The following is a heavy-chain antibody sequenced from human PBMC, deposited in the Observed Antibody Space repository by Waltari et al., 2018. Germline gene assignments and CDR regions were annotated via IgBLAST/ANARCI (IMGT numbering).Heavy chain of an antibody. J-gene: IGHJ5*02. D-gene: IGHD6-13*01. Sequence: QVQLQESGPGLVKPSETLSLTCAVSGYSISSGYYWGWLRQPPGKGLEWIGSIYHSGSTYYNPSLKSRVTISVDTSKNQFSLKLSSVTAADTAVYYCARLDSSNHNWFDPWGQGTLVTVSS. V-gene: IGHV4-38-2*01. CDR3: ARLDSSNHNWFDP. CDR2: IYHSGST. CDR1: GYSISSGYY.